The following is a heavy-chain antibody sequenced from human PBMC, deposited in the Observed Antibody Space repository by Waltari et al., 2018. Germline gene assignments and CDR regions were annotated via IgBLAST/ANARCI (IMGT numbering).Heavy chain of an antibody. Sequence: QVQLQESGPGLLKPSETASLPCPVSGGSISRSYWTWIRQSPGKGLEWIGYIYYSGYSSFNPSLKSRVSLSVDTSKNQFSLKLNSVTAADTAVYYCARDSYVFNGWFNPWGQGTLVTVSS. CDR1: GGSISRSY. D-gene: IGHD3-10*02. V-gene: IGHV4-59*12. CDR3: ARDSYVFNGWFNP. J-gene: IGHJ5*02. CDR2: IYYSGYS.